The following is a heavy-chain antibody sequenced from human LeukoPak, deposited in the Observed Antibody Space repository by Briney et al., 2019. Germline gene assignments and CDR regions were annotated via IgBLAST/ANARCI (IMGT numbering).Heavy chain of an antibody. J-gene: IGHJ4*02. D-gene: IGHD6-19*01. Sequence: SETLSLTCTVSGGSISSSSYYWGWIRQPPGKGLEWIGSIYYSGSTYYNPSLKSRVTISVDTSKNQFSLKLSSVTAAYTAVYYCARHGLWQWLAHFDYWGQGTLVTVSS. CDR3: ARHGLWQWLAHFDY. CDR2: IYYSGST. CDR1: GGSISSSSYY. V-gene: IGHV4-39*01.